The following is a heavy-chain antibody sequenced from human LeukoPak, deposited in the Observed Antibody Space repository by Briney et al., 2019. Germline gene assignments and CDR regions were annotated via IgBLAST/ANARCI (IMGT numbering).Heavy chain of an antibody. CDR3: TRSRERYCTSGSCYIDLQAR. D-gene: IGHD2-2*02. V-gene: IGHV4-61*02. CDR2: MYTSGST. Sequence: SETLSLTCTVSGGSISSGYYYWSWIRQPAGKGLEWIGRMYTSGSTEYNPSLNSRVTISVDTSKNQFSLKLSSVTAADTAVYYCTRSRERYCTSGSCYIDLQARWGQETLVTVSS. CDR1: GGSISSGYYY. J-gene: IGHJ4*02.